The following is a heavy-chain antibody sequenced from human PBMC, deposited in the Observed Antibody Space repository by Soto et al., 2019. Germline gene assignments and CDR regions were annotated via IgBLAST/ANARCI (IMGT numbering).Heavy chain of an antibody. V-gene: IGHV3-30*18. D-gene: IGHD6-19*01. CDR3: AKAEWLARVYYYYGMDV. CDR1: GFTFSSYG. CDR2: ISYDGSNK. Sequence: GSLRLSCAASGFTFSSYGMHWVRQAPGKGLEWVAVISYDGSNKYYADSVKGRFTISRDNSKNTLYLQMNSLRAEDTAVYYCAKAEWLARVYYYYGMDVWGQGTTVTVS. J-gene: IGHJ6*02.